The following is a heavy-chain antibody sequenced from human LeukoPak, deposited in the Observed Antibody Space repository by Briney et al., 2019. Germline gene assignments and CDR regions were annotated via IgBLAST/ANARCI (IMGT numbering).Heavy chain of an antibody. D-gene: IGHD4-23*01. CDR1: GYTFTSYG. CDR2: ISAYNGNT. V-gene: IGHV1-18*01. CDR3: ARDLPNVGCGGNPPADY. J-gene: IGHJ4*02. Sequence: GASVKVSCKASGYTFTSYGISWVRQAPGQGLEWMGWISAYNGNTNYAQKLQGRVTMTTDTPTSTAYMELRSLRSDDTAVYYCARDLPNVGCGGNPPADYWGQGTLVTVSS.